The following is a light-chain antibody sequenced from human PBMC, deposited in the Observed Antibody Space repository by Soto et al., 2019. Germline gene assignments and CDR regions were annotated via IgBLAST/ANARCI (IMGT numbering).Light chain of an antibody. CDR3: CSYAGSSTYV. Sequence: QSALTQPASVSGSPGQSITSSCTGTNSDVGGYNFVSWYQQHPDKAPKVIIYEGSKRPSGVSNRFSGSKSGNTASLTISGLQAEDEADYYCCSYAGSSTYVFGTGTKV. J-gene: IGLJ1*01. CDR1: NSDVGGYNF. V-gene: IGLV2-23*01. CDR2: EGS.